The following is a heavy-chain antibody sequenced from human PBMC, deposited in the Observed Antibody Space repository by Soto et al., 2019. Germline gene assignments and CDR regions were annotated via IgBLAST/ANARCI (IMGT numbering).Heavy chain of an antibody. CDR1: GFTFSSYA. J-gene: IGHJ1*01. CDR3: ARDRRDGYNSAEYFQH. V-gene: IGHV3-30-3*01. D-gene: IGHD1-1*01. Sequence: ESGGGVVQPGRSLRLSCAASGFTFSSYAMHWVRQAPGKGLEWVAVISYDGSNKYYADSVKGRFTISRDNSKNTLYLQMNSLRAEDTAVYYCARDRRDGYNSAEYFQHWGQGTLVTVSS. CDR2: ISYDGSNK.